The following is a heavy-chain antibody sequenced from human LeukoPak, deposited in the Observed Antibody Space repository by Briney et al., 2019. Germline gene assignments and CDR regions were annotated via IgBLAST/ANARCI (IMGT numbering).Heavy chain of an antibody. CDR1: GFTFSTYW. Sequence: GGSLRLSCAASGFTFSTYWMHWVRQAPGKGLVWVSRINSDGSSKDYADSVKGRFTISRDNAKNTLYLQMNSLRVEDTAVFYCAMGHYDSSGYAHFDHWGQGTLVTVSS. D-gene: IGHD3-22*01. J-gene: IGHJ4*02. CDR3: AMGHYDSSGYAHFDH. V-gene: IGHV3-74*01. CDR2: INSDGSSK.